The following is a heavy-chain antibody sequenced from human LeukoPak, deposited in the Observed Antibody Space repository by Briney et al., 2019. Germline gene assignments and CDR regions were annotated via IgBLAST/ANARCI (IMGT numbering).Heavy chain of an antibody. J-gene: IGHJ3*02. CDR2: INPNSGGT. Sequence: ASVKVSRKASGYTFTGYYMHWVRQAPGQGLEWMGWINPNSGGTNYAQKFQGRVTMTRDTSISTAYMELSRLRSDDTAVYYCASRGHITMIVADAFDIWGQGTMVTVSS. V-gene: IGHV1-2*02. CDR1: GYTFTGYY. CDR3: ASRGHITMIVADAFDI. D-gene: IGHD3-22*01.